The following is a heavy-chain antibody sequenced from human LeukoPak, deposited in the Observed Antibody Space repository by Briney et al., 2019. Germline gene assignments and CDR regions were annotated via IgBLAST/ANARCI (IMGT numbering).Heavy chain of an antibody. V-gene: IGHV3-15*01. J-gene: IGHJ4*02. CDR3: ATERRGSYSSGLDY. CDR2: IKSKTSGGTT. Sequence: GGSLRLSCAASGFTFSNAWMSWVRQAPGKGLEWVGRIKSKTSGGTTDYAAPVKGRFTISRDDSEDTLYLRMDSLKSEDTAVYYCATERRGSYSSGLDYWGQGTLVTVSS. D-gene: IGHD1-26*01. CDR1: GFTFSNAW.